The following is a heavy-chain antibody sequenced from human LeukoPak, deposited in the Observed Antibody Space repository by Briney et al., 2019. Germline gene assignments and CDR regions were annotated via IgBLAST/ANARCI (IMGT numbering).Heavy chain of an antibody. CDR1: GFTFSSYA. CDR2: ISPDGTNE. CDR3: ARELYYYDTGNFDY. J-gene: IGHJ4*02. D-gene: IGHD3-22*01. V-gene: IGHV3-30-3*01. Sequence: GGSLRLSCTASGFTFSSYAMHWVRQAPGKGLEWVTMISPDGTNEYYVDSVKGRFIISRDNSKTTVYLQMNSLTTEDTAVYYCARELYYYDTGNFDYWGQGTLVTVSS.